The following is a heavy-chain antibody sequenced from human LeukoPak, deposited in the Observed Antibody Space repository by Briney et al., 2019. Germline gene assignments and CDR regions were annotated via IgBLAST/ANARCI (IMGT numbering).Heavy chain of an antibody. CDR2: ITWNGGST. CDR1: GFTFDDYG. V-gene: IGHV3-20*04. J-gene: IGHJ6*03. D-gene: IGHD2/OR15-2a*01. CDR3: AKDLSALLPGAHNYMDV. Sequence: GGSLRLSCAASGFTFDDYGMSWVRQAPGKGLEWVSGITWNGGSTAYADSVKGRFTISRDNAKNSLYLQMNSLRAEDTALYYCAKDLSALLPGAHNYMDVWGKGTTVTISS.